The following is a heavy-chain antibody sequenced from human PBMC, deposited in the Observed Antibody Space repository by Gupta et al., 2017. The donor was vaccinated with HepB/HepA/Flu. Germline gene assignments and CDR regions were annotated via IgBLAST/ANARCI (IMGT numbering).Heavy chain of an antibody. CDR1: GGSISSSSYY. V-gene: IGHV4-39*01. Sequence: QLQLQESGPGLVKPSETLSLTCTVSGGSISSSSYYWGWIRQPPGKGLEWIGSIYYSGNTYYNPSLKSRVTISVDTSKNQFSLKLSSVTAADTAVYYCARQGHMALDYWGQGTLVTVSS. J-gene: IGHJ4*02. CDR2: IYYSGNT. CDR3: ARQGHMALDY.